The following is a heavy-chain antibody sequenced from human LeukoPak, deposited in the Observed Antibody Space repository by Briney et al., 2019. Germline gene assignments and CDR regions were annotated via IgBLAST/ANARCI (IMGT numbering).Heavy chain of an antibody. CDR1: GFTFSSYE. CDR2: ISSSGNTI. J-gene: IGHJ5*02. CDR3: ARVGASTHGDYVWGWSDP. V-gene: IGHV3-48*03. D-gene: IGHD4-17*01. Sequence: PGGSLRLSCAASGFTFSSYEMNWVRQAPGKGLEWVSYISSSGNTIYYADSVRGRFTISRDNAKNSLYLQMNSLRAEDSAVYYCARVGASTHGDYVWGWSDPWGQGTLVTVSS.